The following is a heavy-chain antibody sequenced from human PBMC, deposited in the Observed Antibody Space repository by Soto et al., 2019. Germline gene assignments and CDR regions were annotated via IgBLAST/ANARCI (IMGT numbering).Heavy chain of an antibody. CDR3: AKDVGSGRKSNWYERDY. V-gene: IGHV3-30*18. D-gene: IGHD1-1*01. Sequence: QVQLVESGGGVVQPGRSLRLSCAASGFTFRSYGMHWVRQAPGKGLECVAVISYDESNKYYADAVKGRFTISRDNSKNTLYLQMNSLRIEDTAVYYCAKDVGSGRKSNWYERDYWGQGTLVTVSS. CDR1: GFTFRSYG. J-gene: IGHJ4*02. CDR2: ISYDESNK.